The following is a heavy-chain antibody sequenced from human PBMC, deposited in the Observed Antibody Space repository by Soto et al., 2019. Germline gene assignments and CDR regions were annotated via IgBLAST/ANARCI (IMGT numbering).Heavy chain of an antibody. CDR2: INIQNGNT. CDR3: VVWDYYDNSVDH. J-gene: IGHJ4*02. D-gene: IGHD3-22*01. Sequence: QLVQSGPEVKKPGASMTVSCQTSGYVFTAHGISWVRQAPGQGPEWMGWINIQNGNTNYPEKVQGRRTMTPDPSTSTAYMELKNLRSDATAVYYSVVWDYYDNSVDHWDQGTLVTFSS. V-gene: IGHV1-18*01. CDR1: GYVFTAHG.